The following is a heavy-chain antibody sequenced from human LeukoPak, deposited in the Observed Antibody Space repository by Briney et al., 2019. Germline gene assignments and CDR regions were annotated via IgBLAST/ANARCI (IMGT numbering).Heavy chain of an antibody. V-gene: IGHV4-39*07. CDR1: GGSISSSSYY. Sequence: SETLSLTCTVSGGSISSSSYYWGWIRQPPGKGLEWIGSIYYSGSTYYNPSLKSRVTISVDTSKNQFSLKLSSVTAADTAVYYCARRLIAAAATDYWGQGTLVTVSS. CDR2: IYYSGST. D-gene: IGHD6-13*01. CDR3: ARRLIAAAATDY. J-gene: IGHJ4*02.